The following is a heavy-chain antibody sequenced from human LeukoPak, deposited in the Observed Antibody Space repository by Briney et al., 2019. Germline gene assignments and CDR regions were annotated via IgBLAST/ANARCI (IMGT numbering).Heavy chain of an antibody. Sequence: SETLSLTCTVSGYSISSGYYWGWIRQPPGKGLEWIGSIYHSGSTYYNPSLKSRVTISVDTSKNQFSLKLSSVTAADTAVYYCAARYCSSTSCYPDNNWFDPWGQGTLVTVSS. D-gene: IGHD2-2*01. V-gene: IGHV4-38-2*02. CDR3: AARYCSSTSCYPDNNWFDP. CDR2: IYHSGST. CDR1: GYSISSGYY. J-gene: IGHJ5*02.